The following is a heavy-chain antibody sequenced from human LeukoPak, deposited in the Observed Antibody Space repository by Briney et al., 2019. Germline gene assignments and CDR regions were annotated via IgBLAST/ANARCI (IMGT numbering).Heavy chain of an antibody. V-gene: IGHV1-2*06. CDR1: GYTFTGYY. CDR2: INPNSGGT. CDR3: ARETGYSRWSTWRSTDY. D-gene: IGHD6-13*01. J-gene: IGHJ4*02. Sequence: GASVKVSCKASGYTFTGYYMHWVRQAPGQGLEWMGRINPNSGGTNYAQKFQGRVTMTRDTSISTAYMEPSRLRSDDTAVYYCARETGYSRWSTWRSTDYWGQGTLVTVSS.